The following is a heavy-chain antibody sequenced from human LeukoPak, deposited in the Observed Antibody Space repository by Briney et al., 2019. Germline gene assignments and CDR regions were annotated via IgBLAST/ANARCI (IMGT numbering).Heavy chain of an antibody. J-gene: IGHJ4*02. CDR2: ISAYNGNT. CDR1: GYTFTSYG. D-gene: IGHD1-26*01. Sequence: ASVKVSCKASGYTFTSYGISWVRQAPGQGLEWMGWISAYNGNTNYAQKFQGRVTMTRDTSTSTVYMELSSLRSEDTAVYYCARLGVVGAVDYWGQGTLVTVSS. V-gene: IGHV1-18*01. CDR3: ARLGVVGAVDY.